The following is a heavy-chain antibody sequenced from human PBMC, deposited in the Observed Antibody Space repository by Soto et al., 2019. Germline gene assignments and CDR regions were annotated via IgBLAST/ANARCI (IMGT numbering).Heavy chain of an antibody. CDR2: ISYDGSNK. D-gene: IGHD5-18*01. Sequence: GGSLRLSCAASGFTFSSYGMHWVRQAPGKGLEWVAVISYDGSNKYYADSVKGRFTISRDNSKNTLYLQMNSLRAEDTAVYYCAKTNGYSYGYRGSDYYGMDVWGQGTTVTVSS. V-gene: IGHV3-30*18. CDR3: AKTNGYSYGYRGSDYYGMDV. J-gene: IGHJ6*02. CDR1: GFTFSSYG.